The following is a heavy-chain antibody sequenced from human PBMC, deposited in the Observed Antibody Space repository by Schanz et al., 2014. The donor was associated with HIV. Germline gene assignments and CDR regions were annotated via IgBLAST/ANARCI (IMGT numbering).Heavy chain of an antibody. D-gene: IGHD3-9*01. V-gene: IGHV3-33*01. CDR2: IRFDASEK. Sequence: QVQLVESGGGAVQPGKSLRLSCTTSDFTFSNYGMHWVRQAPGKGLEWVAFIRFDASEKYYANSVKGRFTISRDNSKNTLYLQMNSLRAEDTAVYYCARDAARYFDWSYYFDFWGQGTLVTVSS. CDR3: ARDAARYFDWSYYFDF. J-gene: IGHJ4*02. CDR1: DFTFSNYG.